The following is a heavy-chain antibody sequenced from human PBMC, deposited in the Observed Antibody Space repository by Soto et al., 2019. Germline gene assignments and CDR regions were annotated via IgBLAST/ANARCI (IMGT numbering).Heavy chain of an antibody. CDR1: GYTFTNYY. V-gene: IGHV1-46*01. J-gene: IGHJ5*02. CDR2: INPSGGST. CDR3: AREASSGYYVTS. D-gene: IGHD3-22*01. Sequence: ASVKVSFKASGYTFTNYYMYWVRQAPGQGLEWMGMINPSGGSTTYAQKFQGRVTMTRDTSTSTVYMELSSLRSDDTAVYYCAREASSGYYVTSWGQGTLVTVSS.